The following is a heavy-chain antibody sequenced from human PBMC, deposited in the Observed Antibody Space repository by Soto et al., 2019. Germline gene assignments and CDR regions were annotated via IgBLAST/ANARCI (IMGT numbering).Heavy chain of an antibody. J-gene: IGHJ4*02. Sequence: EVPLVESGGGLVQPGGSLRLSCAASGFTVSTKYMSWVRQAPGQGLEWVSVIYSGGSTFYADSVRGRFTISRDNSKNTVNLQMNSLRAEDTAVYYCARDPWAADYWGQGTLVTVSS. D-gene: IGHD3-16*01. CDR3: ARDPWAADY. CDR2: IYSGGST. CDR1: GFTVSTKY. V-gene: IGHV3-66*01.